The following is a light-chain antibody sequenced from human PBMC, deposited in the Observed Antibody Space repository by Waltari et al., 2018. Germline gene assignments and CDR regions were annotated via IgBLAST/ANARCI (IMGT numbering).Light chain of an antibody. J-gene: IGKJ4*01. V-gene: IGKV1-39*01. CDR3: QQSYRAPQT. CDR1: QSISSY. Sequence: DIQMTQSPSSLSASVGDRVTITCRASQSISSYLNWYQQKPGKAPKLLIYAASSLQSGVPSRFSGSGSGTDFTLTIRNLQPEDFATYYCQQSYRAPQTFGGGTKVDMK. CDR2: AAS.